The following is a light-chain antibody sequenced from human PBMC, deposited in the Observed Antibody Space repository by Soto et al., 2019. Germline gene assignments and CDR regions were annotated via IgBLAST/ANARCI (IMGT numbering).Light chain of an antibody. J-gene: IGKJ1*01. CDR2: GAS. CDR3: QHYHNWPRT. V-gene: IGKV3-15*01. Sequence: EIVRTQSPATLSVSPGERATLSCRASQSVSSNLAWYQQKPGQAPRLLIYGASTRATGIPARFSGSGSGTEFTLTISSLQSEDFAVYYCQHYHNWPRTFGQGTKVEIK. CDR1: QSVSSN.